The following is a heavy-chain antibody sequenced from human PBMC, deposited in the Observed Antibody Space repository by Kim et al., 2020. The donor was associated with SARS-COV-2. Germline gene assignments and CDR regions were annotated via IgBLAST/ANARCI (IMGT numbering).Heavy chain of an antibody. Sequence: SETLSLTCTVSGDSISSSSYSWVRLRQPPGQGLVWIGGISYSGRVFYTPSLKSRVTISGDTSRNHFSLNLGSATAADTALYYCARLAIGTSDFCSWGQGT. V-gene: IGHV4-39*02. D-gene: IGHD2-21*01. CDR3: ARLAIGTSDFCS. CDR2: ISYSGRV. CDR1: GDSISSSSYS. J-gene: IGHJ4*02.